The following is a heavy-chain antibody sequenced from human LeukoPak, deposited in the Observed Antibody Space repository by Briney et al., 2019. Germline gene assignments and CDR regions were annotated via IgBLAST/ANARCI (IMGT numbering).Heavy chain of an antibody. CDR3: AKEMGYCTGGSCYRWFDS. V-gene: IGHV3-48*01. Sequence: PGGSLRLSCTASGFTFSIYSMSWVRQAPGKGLEWLSYISTSSTTIYYADSVKGQFTISRDDARNSLSLQMNSLRADDTAVYYCAKEMGYCTGGSCYRWFDSWGQGTLVTVSS. CDR1: GFTFSIYS. CDR2: ISTSSTTI. J-gene: IGHJ5*01. D-gene: IGHD2-15*01.